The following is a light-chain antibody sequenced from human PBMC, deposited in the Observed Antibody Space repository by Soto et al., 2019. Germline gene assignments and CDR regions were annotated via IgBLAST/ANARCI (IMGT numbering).Light chain of an antibody. CDR2: GAS. Sequence: EIVMTQSPATLSVSPGERATLSCSASQSVNSNFAWYQQKPCQAPRLLNYGASTRATCIPARFSGSGSGTEFKFICGSLQSEDFTVYYCQQYNNWPRAFCQGTKVEIK. V-gene: IGKV3-15*01. CDR3: QQYNNWPRA. J-gene: IGKJ1*01. CDR1: QSVNSN.